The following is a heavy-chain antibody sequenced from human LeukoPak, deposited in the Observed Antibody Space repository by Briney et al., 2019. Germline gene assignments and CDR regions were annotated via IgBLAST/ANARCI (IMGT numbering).Heavy chain of an antibody. D-gene: IGHD5-24*01. CDR3: AKSGDGYRFDY. J-gene: IGHJ4*02. CDR2: MRHDGSKK. Sequence: PGGSLRLSCAASGFTFSSDGMHWVRQAPGKGLEWVAFMRHDGSKKYYADSVKGRFTTSRDNSKNTLDLQMNSLRPEDTAVYYCAKSGDGYRFDYWGQGTLVTVSS. CDR1: GFTFSSDG. V-gene: IGHV3-30*02.